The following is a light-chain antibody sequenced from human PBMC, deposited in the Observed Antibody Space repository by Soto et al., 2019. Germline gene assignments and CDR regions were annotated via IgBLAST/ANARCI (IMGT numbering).Light chain of an antibody. CDR1: SSDVGSHNF. J-gene: IGLJ2*01. V-gene: IGLV2-14*02. Sequence: QSALTQPASVSGSPGQSITISCTGTSSDVGSHNFVSWYQQRPGKAPKLMIFEVTKRPSGVPDRFSGSKSGTSASLAISGLQSEDEADYYCAAWDDSLNGVVFGGGTKLTVL. CDR3: AAWDDSLNGVV. CDR2: EVT.